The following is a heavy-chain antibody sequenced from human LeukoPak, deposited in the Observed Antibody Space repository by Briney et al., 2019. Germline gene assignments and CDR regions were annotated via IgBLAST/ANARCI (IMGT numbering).Heavy chain of an antibody. D-gene: IGHD3-16*02. Sequence: PSETLTLTCTVSGGSISSSSYYWAWIRQPPGKGLEWIGSIYYSGSTYYNPSLKSRVTISVDTSKIHFSLKLSSVTAADTAVYYCARKTYYDYVWGSYRYFYFDYWGQGTLVTVSS. V-gene: IGHV4-39*02. CDR1: GGSISSSSYY. J-gene: IGHJ4*02. CDR2: IYYSGST. CDR3: ARKTYYDYVWGSYRYFYFDY.